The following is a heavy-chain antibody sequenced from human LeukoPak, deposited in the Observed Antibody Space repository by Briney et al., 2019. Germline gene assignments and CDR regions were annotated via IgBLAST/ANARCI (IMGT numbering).Heavy chain of an antibody. J-gene: IGHJ6*03. Sequence: SQTLSLTCAISGDSVSRNSAAWNWIRQSPSRGLEWLGRTYYRSKWYNDYVVSVKSRITINPDTSKNQFSLQLDSVTPEDTAVYYCARDRTITTLGSYYYYMDVWGKGTTVTVSS. CDR3: ARDRTITTLGSYYYYMDV. D-gene: IGHD3-3*01. CDR2: TYYRSKWYN. CDR1: GDSVSRNSAA. V-gene: IGHV6-1*01.